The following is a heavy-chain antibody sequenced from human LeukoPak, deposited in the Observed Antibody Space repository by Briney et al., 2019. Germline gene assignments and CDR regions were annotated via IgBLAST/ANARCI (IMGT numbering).Heavy chain of an antibody. V-gene: IGHV1-46*03. CDR3: AGGSYGIDY. CDR1: GYIFTNYG. CDR2: INPSGGST. Sequence: ASVKVSCKASGYIFTNYGISWVRQAPGQGLEWMGIINPSGGSTSYAQKFQGRVTMTRDMSTSTVYMELSSLRSEDTAVYYCAGGSYGIDYWGQGTLVTVSS. D-gene: IGHD1-26*01. J-gene: IGHJ4*02.